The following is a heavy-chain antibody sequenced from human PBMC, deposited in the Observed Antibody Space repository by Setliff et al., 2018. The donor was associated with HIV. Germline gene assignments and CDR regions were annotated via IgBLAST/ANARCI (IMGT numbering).Heavy chain of an antibody. CDR3: ARHGRYSGSYLHYFDY. J-gene: IGHJ4*02. Sequence: PSETLSLTCTVSGGSISSYYWSWIGQPPKKGLEWIGYIYYSGSTNYNPSLKSRVTISVDTSKNQFSLKLSSVTAADTAVYYCARHGRYSGSYLHYFDYWGQGTLVTVSS. CDR2: IYYSGST. D-gene: IGHD1-26*01. CDR1: GGSISSYY. V-gene: IGHV4-59*08.